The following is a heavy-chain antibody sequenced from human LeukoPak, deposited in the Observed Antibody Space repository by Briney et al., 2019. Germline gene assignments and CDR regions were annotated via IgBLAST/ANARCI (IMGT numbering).Heavy chain of an antibody. CDR3: ARGGAARPDF. J-gene: IGHJ4*02. V-gene: IGHV3-7*01. CDR1: STSSYC. D-gene: IGHD6-6*01. CDR2: IKADGGEK. Sequence: STSSYCWGWIRQTPGKGLEWVAKIKADGGEKDHVASVKGRFTISRDNAKNSLYLQMNSLRVEDTAVYYCARGGAARPDFWGQGTLVTVSS.